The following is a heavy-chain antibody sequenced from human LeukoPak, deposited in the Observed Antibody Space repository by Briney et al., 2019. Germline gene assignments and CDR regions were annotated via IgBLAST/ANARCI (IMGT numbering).Heavy chain of an antibody. Sequence: PGGSLRLSCAASGFTFSSYSMNWVRQAPGKGLEWVSSISSSSSYIYYADSVKGRFIISRDNAKNSLYLQMNSLRAEDTAVYYCARDRLQSGSDYWGQGTLVTVSS. CDR3: ARDRLQSGSDY. CDR1: GFTFSSYS. J-gene: IGHJ4*02. V-gene: IGHV3-21*01. D-gene: IGHD2-15*01. CDR2: ISSSSSYI.